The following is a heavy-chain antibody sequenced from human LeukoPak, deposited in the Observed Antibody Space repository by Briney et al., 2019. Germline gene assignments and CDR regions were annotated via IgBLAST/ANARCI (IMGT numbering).Heavy chain of an antibody. CDR2: ISAYNGNT. CDR1: GYTFTSYG. CDR3: ARGADGYNWGYFDY. D-gene: IGHD5-24*01. V-gene: IGHV1-18*01. Sequence: ASVKVSCKASGYTFTSYGISWVRQVPGQGLEWMGWISAYNGNTNYAQKLQGRVTMTTDTSTSTAYMELRSLRSDDTAVYYCARGADGYNWGYFDYWGQGTLVTVSS. J-gene: IGHJ4*02.